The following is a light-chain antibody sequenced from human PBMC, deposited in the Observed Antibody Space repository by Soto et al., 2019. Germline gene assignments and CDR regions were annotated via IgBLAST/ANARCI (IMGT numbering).Light chain of an antibody. J-gene: IGKJ5*01. V-gene: IGKV1-9*01. CDR1: HDISTF. CDR3: QQLYTLPFT. Sequence: DIQFTQSPALLASFILDIVTITCRASHDISTFLAWYQQKPGKAPKLLIYEASTLQSGVPSRFSGSGSGTEFTLTISGLLPEDFAAYHCQQLYTLPFTFGQGTRLEIK. CDR2: EAS.